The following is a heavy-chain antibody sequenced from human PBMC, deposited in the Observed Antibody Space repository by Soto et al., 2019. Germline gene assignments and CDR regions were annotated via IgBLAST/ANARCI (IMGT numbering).Heavy chain of an antibody. CDR3: AKALGELSPESYDY. J-gene: IGHJ4*02. Sequence: QVQLVESGGGVVQPGRSLRLSCAASGFTFSSYAMHWVRQAPGKGLEWVAVISYDGSDKYYADSVKGRFTISRDNSKNMLKLQMNSLRADETAVYYCAKALGELSPESYDYWGQGTLITVSS. CDR2: ISYDGSDK. D-gene: IGHD3-16*02. CDR1: GFTFSSYA. V-gene: IGHV3-30*18.